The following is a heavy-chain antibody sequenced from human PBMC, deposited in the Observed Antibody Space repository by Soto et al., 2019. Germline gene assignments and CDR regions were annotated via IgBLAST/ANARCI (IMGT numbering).Heavy chain of an antibody. CDR1: GYTFTSYY. CDR3: ASNRIAVAGGNWFDP. D-gene: IGHD6-19*01. V-gene: IGHV1-46*03. CDR2: INPSGGST. Sequence: QVQLVQSGAEVKKPGASVKVSCKASGYTFTSYYMHWVRQAPGQGLEWMGIINPSGGSTSYAQKFQGRVTMTRDTSTSTVYMELSSLRSEDTAVYYWASNRIAVAGGNWFDPWGQGTLVTVSS. J-gene: IGHJ5*02.